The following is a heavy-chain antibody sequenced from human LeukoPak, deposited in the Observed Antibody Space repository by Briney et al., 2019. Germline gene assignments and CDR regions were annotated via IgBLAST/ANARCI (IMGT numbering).Heavy chain of an antibody. V-gene: IGHV5-51*01. CDR1: GYRFTSYW. Sequence: GGSLQISCKGSGYRFTSYWIGWVRQLPGKGLEWMGIIYPGDSDTRYSPSFQGQVTISAAKSISTAYLQWSSLKASDTAMYYCASLLVGSGWYYFDYWGQGTLVTVSS. CDR3: ASLLVGSGWYYFDY. D-gene: IGHD6-19*01. J-gene: IGHJ4*02. CDR2: IYPGDSDT.